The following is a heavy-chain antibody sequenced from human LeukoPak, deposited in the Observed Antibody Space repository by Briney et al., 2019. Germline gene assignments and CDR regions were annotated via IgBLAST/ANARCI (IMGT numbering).Heavy chain of an antibody. CDR1: GFIFTNYA. V-gene: IGHV3-23*01. CDR3: AKDLKHLRFLEWLYFDY. D-gene: IGHD3-3*01. CDR2: ISGSGVST. Sequence: GGSLRLSCAASGFIFTNYAMNWVRQAPGKGLEWVSGISGSGVSTYYAASVKGRFTISRDNSKSTLYLQMNSLRAEDTAVYYCAKDLKHLRFLEWLYFDYWGQGTLVTVSS. J-gene: IGHJ4*02.